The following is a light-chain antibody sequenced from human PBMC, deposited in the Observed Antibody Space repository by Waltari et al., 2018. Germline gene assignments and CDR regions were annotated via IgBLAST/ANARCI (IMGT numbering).Light chain of an antibody. Sequence: QSALTQPASVSGSPGQSNTISSTGTSSDVGDNNYVSWYQQFPGKAPQLIIYDVSNRPSGVSNRFSGSKSGNTASLTISGLQAEDEADYSCTTHTSSSTYVFGTGTKVSVL. CDR2: DVS. V-gene: IGLV2-14*01. CDR1: SSDVGDNNY. J-gene: IGLJ1*01. CDR3: TTHTSSSTYV.